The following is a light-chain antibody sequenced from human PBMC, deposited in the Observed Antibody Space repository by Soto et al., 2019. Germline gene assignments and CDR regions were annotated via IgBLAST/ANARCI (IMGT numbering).Light chain of an antibody. Sequence: QSALPQPASVSGSPGQWITISRTGTSSDVGGYNYVSWYQPHPDKDPQLILHEVGNLPSGVSNRFSGSKSGNTASLTISGLQAEDQADYYCSSYTSSSILYVFGTGTKRTVL. CDR3: SSYTSSSILYV. CDR1: SSDVGGYNY. J-gene: IGLJ1*01. V-gene: IGLV2-14*01. CDR2: EVG.